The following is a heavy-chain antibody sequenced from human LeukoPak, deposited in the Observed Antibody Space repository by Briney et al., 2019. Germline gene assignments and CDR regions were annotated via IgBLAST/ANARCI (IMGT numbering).Heavy chain of an antibody. J-gene: IGHJ4*02. CDR3: AREVYDTGYFDY. Sequence: ASVKVSCKASGYTFTSYAMHWVRQAPGQRLEWMGWINTGNGNTRYSQKFQGRVTITRDTSASTAHMELSSLRSEDTAVYYCAREVYDTGYFDYWGQGTLVTVSS. V-gene: IGHV1-3*04. CDR1: GYTFTSYA. CDR2: INTGNGNT. D-gene: IGHD3-3*01.